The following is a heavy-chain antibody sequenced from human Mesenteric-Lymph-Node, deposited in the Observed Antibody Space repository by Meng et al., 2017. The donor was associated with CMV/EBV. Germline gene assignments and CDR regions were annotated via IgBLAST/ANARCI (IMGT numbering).Heavy chain of an antibody. D-gene: IGHD2-2*01. J-gene: IGHJ6*02. V-gene: IGHV3-23*01. CDR3: TTVPSSRPYCSSTSCYHYYGMDV. CDR2: ISGSGGST. Sequence: GGSLRLSCAASGFTFSSYAMSWVRQAPGKGLEWVSAISGSGGSTYYADSVKGRFTISRDNSKNTLYLQMNSLKTEDTAVYYCTTVPSSRPYCSSTSCYHYYGMDVWGQGTTVTVSS. CDR1: GFTFSSYA.